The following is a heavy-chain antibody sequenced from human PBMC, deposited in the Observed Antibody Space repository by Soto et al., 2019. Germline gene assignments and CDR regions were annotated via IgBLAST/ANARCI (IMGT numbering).Heavy chain of an antibody. CDR3: ARDNALSVAAPGWWFDP. D-gene: IGHD6-19*01. J-gene: IGHJ5*02. CDR1: GYTFTSYG. Sequence: QVQLVQSGAEVKKPGASVKVSCKASGYTFTSYGISWVRQAPGQGLEWMGWISAYNGNTNYAQKLQARVTMTTDTSTSTAYMELRSLRSDDTAVYYCARDNALSVAAPGWWFDPWGQGTLVTVSS. CDR2: ISAYNGNT. V-gene: IGHV1-18*01.